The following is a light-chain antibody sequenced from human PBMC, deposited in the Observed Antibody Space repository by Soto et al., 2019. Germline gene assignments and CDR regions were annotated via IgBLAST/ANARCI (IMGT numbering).Light chain of an antibody. Sequence: IVMTQSRATLSMSPGERATLSCRASQSVSSNLAWYQQKPGQAPRLLIYAASTRATGIPARFSGSGSGTDFTLTISRLEPEDFAVYYCQQYGSSPFTFGGGTKVDIK. CDR3: QQYGSSPFT. J-gene: IGKJ4*01. V-gene: IGKV3-20*01. CDR2: AAS. CDR1: QSVSSN.